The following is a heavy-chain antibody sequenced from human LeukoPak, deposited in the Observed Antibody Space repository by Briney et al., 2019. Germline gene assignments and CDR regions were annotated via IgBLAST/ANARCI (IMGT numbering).Heavy chain of an antibody. D-gene: IGHD6-19*01. CDR3: AREGQWLANYYYYYMDV. J-gene: IGHJ6*03. V-gene: IGHV3-21*01. Sequence: GGSLRLSCAASGFTFSTYSMNWVRQAPGKGLEWVSSISSSSSYIYYADSVKGRFTISRDNAKNSLYLQMNSLRAEDTAVYYCAREGQWLANYYYYYMDVWGKGTTVTISS. CDR2: ISSSSSYI. CDR1: GFTFSTYS.